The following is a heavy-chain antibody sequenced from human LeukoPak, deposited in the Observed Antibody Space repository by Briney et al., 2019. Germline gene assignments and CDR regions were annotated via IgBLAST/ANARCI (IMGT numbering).Heavy chain of an antibody. CDR1: GLTFRSYG. Sequence: PGRSLRLSCAASGLTFRSYGMTWVRQAPGKGLEWVASITGRGTNTYYANAVKGRFTISRDNSRNTVFLQMSSLRVDDTAVYYCAILEYWGQGSLVVVS. CDR3: AILEY. CDR2: ITGRGTNT. V-gene: IGHV3-23*01. D-gene: IGHD2/OR15-2a*01. J-gene: IGHJ1*01.